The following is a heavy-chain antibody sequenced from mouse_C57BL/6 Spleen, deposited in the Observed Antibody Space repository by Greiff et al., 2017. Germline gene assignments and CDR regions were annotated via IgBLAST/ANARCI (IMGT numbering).Heavy chain of an antibody. D-gene: IGHD2-4*01. CDR1: GYTFTDYE. V-gene: IGHV1-15*01. CDR3: TSLDDYPLDY. J-gene: IGHJ2*01. CDR2: IDPETGGT. Sequence: VQLQQSGAELVRPGASVTLSCKASGYTFTDYEMHWVKQTPVHGLEWIGAIDPETGGTAYNQKFKGKAILTADKSSSTAYMELRSLTSEDSAVYYCTSLDDYPLDYWGQGTTLTVSS.